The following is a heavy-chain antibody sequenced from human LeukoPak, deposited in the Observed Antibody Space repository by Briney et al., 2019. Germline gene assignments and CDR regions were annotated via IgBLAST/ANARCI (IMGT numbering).Heavy chain of an antibody. CDR1: GVSISSYY. V-gene: IGHV4-59*01. J-gene: IGHJ4*02. CDR2: IYYSGST. CDR3: AGTYYYDSSGYYSGVY. Sequence: SETLSLTCTVSGVSISSYYWSWIRQPPGKGLEWIGYIYYSGSTNYNPSLKSRVTISVDTSKNQFSLKLSSVTAADTAVYYCAGTYYYDSSGYYSGVYWGQGTLVTVSS. D-gene: IGHD3-22*01.